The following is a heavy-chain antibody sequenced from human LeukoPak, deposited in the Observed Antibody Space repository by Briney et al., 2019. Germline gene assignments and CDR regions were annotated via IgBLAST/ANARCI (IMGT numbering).Heavy chain of an antibody. V-gene: IGHV4-59*01. Sequence: SETLSLTCTVSGGSISSYYWSWIRQPPGKGLEWIGCIYYSGSTNYNPSLKSRVTISVDTSKNQFSLKLSSVTAADTAVYYCARAKGYCSGGSCYSSYFQHWGQGTLVTVSS. D-gene: IGHD2-15*01. CDR3: ARAKGYCSGGSCYSSYFQH. CDR1: GGSISSYY. J-gene: IGHJ1*01. CDR2: IYYSGST.